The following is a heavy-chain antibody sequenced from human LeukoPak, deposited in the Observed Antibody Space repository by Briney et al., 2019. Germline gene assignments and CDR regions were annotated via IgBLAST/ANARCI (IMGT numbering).Heavy chain of an antibody. D-gene: IGHD1-26*01. J-gene: IGHJ1*01. CDR3: AKNSGSTAL. CDR1: GFTFSNYG. CDR2: ISYDGSNK. Sequence: PGGSLRLSCAASGFTFSNYGMHWVRQAAGKGLEWVSVISYDGSNKYYADSVKGRFTISRDNSKNTLYLQMNSLRAEDTAMYYCAKNSGSTALWGQGTLVTVSS. V-gene: IGHV3-30*18.